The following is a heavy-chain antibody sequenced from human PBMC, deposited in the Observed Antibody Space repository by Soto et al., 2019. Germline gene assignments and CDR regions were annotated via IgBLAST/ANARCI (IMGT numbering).Heavy chain of an antibody. J-gene: IGHJ4*02. CDR3: ARVPDYGDGVPGGHFDY. V-gene: IGHV4-34*01. D-gene: IGHD4-17*01. CDR1: GGSFSGYY. CDR2: INHSGST. Sequence: QVQLQQWGAGLLKPSETLSLTCAVYGGSFSGYYWSWIRQPPGKGLEWIGEINHSGSTNYNPSLKSRVTISVDTSKNQFSLKLSSVTAADTAVYYCARVPDYGDGVPGGHFDYWGQGTLVTVSS.